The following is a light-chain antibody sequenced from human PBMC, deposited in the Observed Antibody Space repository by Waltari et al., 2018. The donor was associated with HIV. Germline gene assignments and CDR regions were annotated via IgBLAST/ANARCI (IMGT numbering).Light chain of an antibody. CDR2: KDS. Sequence: SYTLTQSPSVSVSPGPTATVTCSGAIRQKHTSWYRQKPGQAPVVVIYKDSERPSGIPDRFSGSRSGTTLTLTISGVQTEDEADYYCQSIDRGTTWVFGGGTKLTVL. V-gene: IGLV3-25*03. CDR3: QSIDRGTTWV. CDR1: IRQKH. J-gene: IGLJ3*02.